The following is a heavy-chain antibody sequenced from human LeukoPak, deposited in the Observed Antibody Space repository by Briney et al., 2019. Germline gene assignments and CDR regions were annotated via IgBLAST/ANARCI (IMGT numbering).Heavy chain of an antibody. CDR1: GFIFTNYF. V-gene: IGHV3-7*01. D-gene: IGHD1-26*01. J-gene: IGHJ4*02. CDR2: IKHDGSEK. Sequence: GGSLRLSCAASGFIFTNYFMSWVRQAPGKGLEWVASIKHDGSEKYYVDSVRGRFTISRDNTMNSLYLQMNSLRAEDTAVYYCAKDQQWELPSLFDYWGQGTLVTVSS. CDR3: AKDQQWELPSLFDY.